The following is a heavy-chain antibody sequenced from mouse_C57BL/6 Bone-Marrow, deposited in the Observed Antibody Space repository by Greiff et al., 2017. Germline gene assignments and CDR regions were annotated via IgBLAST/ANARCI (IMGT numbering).Heavy chain of an antibody. CDR2: INPNYGTT. CDR1: GYSFTDYN. V-gene: IGHV1-39*01. Sequence: LMESGPELVKPGASVKISCKASGYSFTDYNMNWVKQSNGKSLEWIGVINPNYGTTSYNQKFKGKATLTVDQSSSTAYMQLNSLTSEDAAVYYCARNYYGSSQGDFDVWGTGTTVNVSS. J-gene: IGHJ1*03. D-gene: IGHD1-1*01. CDR3: ARNYYGSSQGDFDV.